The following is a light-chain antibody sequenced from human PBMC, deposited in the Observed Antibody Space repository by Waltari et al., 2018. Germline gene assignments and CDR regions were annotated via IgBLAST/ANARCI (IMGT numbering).Light chain of an antibody. J-gene: IGKJ2*01. CDR3: QQYYTTPYT. CDR1: QSLLYSPNNKKC. Sequence: DIVMTQSPDSLAVSLGERATVKCKSSQSLLYSPNNKKCLAWYQQKPGQAPKLLIYWASTRESGVPDRFSDSGSGTDFTLTISSLQPEDVAIYYCQQYYTTPYTFGQGTKLEIK. CDR2: WAS. V-gene: IGKV4-1*01.